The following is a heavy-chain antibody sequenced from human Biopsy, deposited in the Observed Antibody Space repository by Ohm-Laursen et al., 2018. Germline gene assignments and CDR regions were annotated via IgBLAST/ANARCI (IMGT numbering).Heavy chain of an antibody. Sequence: SQTLSLTCSVSGGSISRSSYNWGWIRLPPGNGLEWIGSMYFSGNTCYNPSLKSRVTISVDTSNNQFSLKLRSVTAADTAVYYCARQVDFWSGYVDYWGQGTLVAVSS. CDR1: GGSISRSSYN. J-gene: IGHJ4*02. D-gene: IGHD3-3*01. CDR2: MYFSGNT. CDR3: ARQVDFWSGYVDY. V-gene: IGHV4-39*01.